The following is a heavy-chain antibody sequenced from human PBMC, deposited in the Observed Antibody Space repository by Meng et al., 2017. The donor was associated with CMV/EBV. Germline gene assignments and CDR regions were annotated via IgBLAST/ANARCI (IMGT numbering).Heavy chain of an antibody. Sequence: WIRQPPGKGLEWVSGISWNSGSIGYADSVKGRFTISRDNAKNSLYLQMNSLRAEDTALYYCAKDITIFGVVISSYGMDVWGQGTTVTVSS. J-gene: IGHJ6*02. V-gene: IGHV3-9*01. CDR3: AKDITIFGVVISSYGMDV. D-gene: IGHD3-3*01. CDR2: ISWNSGSI.